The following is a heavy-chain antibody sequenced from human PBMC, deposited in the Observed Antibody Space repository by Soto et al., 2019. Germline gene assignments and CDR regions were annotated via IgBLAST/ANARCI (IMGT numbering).Heavy chain of an antibody. D-gene: IGHD3-10*01. CDR3: TRESPPTYYYGMDV. J-gene: IGHJ6*02. Sequence: QVQMVQSGAEVKKPGSSVNISCKASGGTFYRHTITWVRQAPGQGLEWMGRVVPFLRVTTYAQKFRDRLTIVADKVTDTAYMEVASLTSEDSAMYYWTRESPPTYYYGMDVWGQGTTVTVS. V-gene: IGHV1-69*02. CDR1: GGTFYRHT. CDR2: VVPFLRVT.